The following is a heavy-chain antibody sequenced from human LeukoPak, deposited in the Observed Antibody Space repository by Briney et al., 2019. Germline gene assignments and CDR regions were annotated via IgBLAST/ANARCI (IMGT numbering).Heavy chain of an antibody. V-gene: IGHV3-11*05. Sequence: GGSLRLSCATSGFTFSDFYMSWIRKAPGKGLEWISYISSSGSSTNYADSVKGRFTISRDNAKNSLYLQMNSLRAEDTAVYYCARVLIHRSGEANYWGWGTLVTVSS. CDR2: ISSSGSST. CDR1: GFTFSDFY. J-gene: IGHJ4*02. CDR3: ARVLIHRSGEANY. D-gene: IGHD3-22*01.